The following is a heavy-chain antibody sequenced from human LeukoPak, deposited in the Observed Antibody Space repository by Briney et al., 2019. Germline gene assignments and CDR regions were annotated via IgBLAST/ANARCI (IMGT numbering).Heavy chain of an antibody. D-gene: IGHD1-26*01. J-gene: IGHJ4*02. V-gene: IGHV1-46*03. CDR1: GYTFTSYY. CDR2: INPSGGST. CDR3: ARDGQPVLYSGSYGGFDY. Sequence: ASVKVSCKXSGYTFTSYYMHWVRQAPGQGLEWMGIINPSGGSTSYSQKFQGRGTMTRDTSTSTVYMELSSLRSEDTAVYYCARDGQPVLYSGSYGGFDYWGQGTLVTVSS.